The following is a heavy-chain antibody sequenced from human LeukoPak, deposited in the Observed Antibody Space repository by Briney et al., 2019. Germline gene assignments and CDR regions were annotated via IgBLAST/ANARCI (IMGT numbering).Heavy chain of an antibody. CDR2: ISYDGSNK. J-gene: IGHJ4*02. V-gene: IGHV3-30*18. Sequence: PGGSLRLSCAASGFTFSSYGMHWVRQAPGKGLEWVAVISYDGSNKYYADSVKGRFTISRDHSKNTLYLQMNSLRAEDTAVYYCAKAGAPYDYVWGSYRYTGLEYYFDYWGQGTLVTVSS. CDR3: AKAGAPYDYVWGSYRYTGLEYYFDY. CDR1: GFTFSSYG. D-gene: IGHD3-16*02.